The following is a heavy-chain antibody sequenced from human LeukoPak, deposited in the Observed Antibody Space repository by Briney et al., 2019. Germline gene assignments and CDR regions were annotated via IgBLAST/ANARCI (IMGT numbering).Heavy chain of an antibody. CDR1: GGSISSYY. CDR3: ARDHGYSYDLVHYYYYMDV. J-gene: IGHJ6*03. D-gene: IGHD5-18*01. V-gene: IGHV4-59*01. CDR2: IYYSGST. Sequence: KPSETLSLTCTVSGGSISSYYWSWIRQPPGKGLEWIGYIYYSGSTNYNPSLKSRVTISVDTSKNQFSLKLSSVTAADTAVYYCARDHGYSYDLVHYYYYMDVWGKGTTVTVS.